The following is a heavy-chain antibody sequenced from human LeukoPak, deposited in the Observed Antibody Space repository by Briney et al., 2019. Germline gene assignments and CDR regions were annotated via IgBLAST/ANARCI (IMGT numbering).Heavy chain of an antibody. J-gene: IGHJ4*02. CDR2: IYHSGST. V-gene: IGHV4-30-2*01. CDR3: ARAGGLGLFDY. Sequence: SQTLSLTCAVSGGSISSGGYSWSWIRQPPGKGLEWIGYIYHSGSTYYNPSLKSRVTISVDRSKNQFSLKLSSVTAVDTAVYYCARAGGLGLFDYWGQGTLVTVSS. CDR1: GGSISSGGYS. D-gene: IGHD3/OR15-3a*01.